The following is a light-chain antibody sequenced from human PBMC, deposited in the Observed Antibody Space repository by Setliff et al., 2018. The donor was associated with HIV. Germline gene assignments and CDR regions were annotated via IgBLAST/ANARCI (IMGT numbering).Light chain of an antibody. CDR1: SSDVGGYSF. J-gene: IGLJ1*01. Sequence: QSALAQPASVSGSPGQSITISCTGTSSDVGGYSFVSWYRQHPGKAPKLLIFEVSNRPSGVPNRFSGSKSDSTASLTISGLQAEDEADYYCSSYTRHNTLLFGTGTKVTVL. CDR3: SSYTRHNTLL. V-gene: IGLV2-14*01. CDR2: EVS.